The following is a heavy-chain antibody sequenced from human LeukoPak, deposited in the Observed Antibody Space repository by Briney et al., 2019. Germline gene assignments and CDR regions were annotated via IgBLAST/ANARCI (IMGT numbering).Heavy chain of an antibody. Sequence: ASVKVSCKASGGTFSSYAISWVRQAPGQGLEWMGGIIPIFGTANYAQKFQGRVTITADGSTSTAYMELSSLRSEDTAVYYCARDRIPGIAAAAISPGYWGQGTLVTVSS. CDR2: IIPIFGTA. J-gene: IGHJ4*02. CDR1: GGTFSSYA. CDR3: ARDRIPGIAAAAISPGY. D-gene: IGHD6-13*01. V-gene: IGHV1-69*01.